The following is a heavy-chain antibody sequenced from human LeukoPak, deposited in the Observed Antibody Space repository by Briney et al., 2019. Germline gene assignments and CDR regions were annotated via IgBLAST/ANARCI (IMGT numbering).Heavy chain of an antibody. J-gene: IGHJ4*02. CDR2: ISYDGSNK. D-gene: IGHD1-26*01. V-gene: IGHV3-30*04. Sequence: GGSLRLSCAASGFTFSSYEMNWVRQAPGKGLEWVAVISYDGSNKYYADSVKGRFTISRDNSKNTLYLQMNSLRAEATAIYYCARTYIVGATNFDLWGQGTLVTVSS. CDR1: GFTFSSYE. CDR3: ARTYIVGATNFDL.